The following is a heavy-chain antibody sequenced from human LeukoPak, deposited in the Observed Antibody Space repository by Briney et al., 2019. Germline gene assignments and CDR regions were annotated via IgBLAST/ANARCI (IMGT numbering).Heavy chain of an antibody. J-gene: IGHJ4*02. CDR1: GGSFSGYY. CDR2: IFYSGST. Sequence: SETLSLTCAVYGGSFSGYYWSWIRQPPGRGLEWIGNIFYSGSTYYSPSLKSRVTISLDTSRNQFSLKLSSVTAADTAVYYCARGGETTKSDYWGQGTLVTVSS. V-gene: IGHV4-34*01. D-gene: IGHD1-7*01. CDR3: ARGGETTKSDY.